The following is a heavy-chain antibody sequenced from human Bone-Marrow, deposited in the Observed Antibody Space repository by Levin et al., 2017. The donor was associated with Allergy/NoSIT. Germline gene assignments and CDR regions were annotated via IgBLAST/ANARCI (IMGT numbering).Heavy chain of an antibody. Sequence: GESLKISCAASGFTFRSYAMHWVRQAPGKGLEWVAVISFDGSKKYYADSVKGRFTISRDNSRNTLSLQMSSLSADDTAVYYCARDRGSSWELYYVDYWGQGTLVTVSA. CDR2: ISFDGSKK. CDR1: GFTFRSYA. CDR3: ARDRGSSWELYYVDY. V-gene: IGHV3-30-3*01. D-gene: IGHD6-13*01. J-gene: IGHJ4*02.